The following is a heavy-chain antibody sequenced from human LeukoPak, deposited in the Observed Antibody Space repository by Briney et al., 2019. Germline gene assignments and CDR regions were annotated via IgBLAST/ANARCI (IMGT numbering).Heavy chain of an antibody. CDR2: IYYSGST. CDR3: ARVPGGNSAY. CDR1: GGSISSYY. Sequence: SETLSLTCTVSGGSISSYYWSWIRQPPGKGLGWIGYIYYSGSTNYNPSLKSRVTISVDTSKNQFSLKLSSVTAADTAVYYCARVPGGNSAYWGQGTLVTVSS. D-gene: IGHD2-15*01. J-gene: IGHJ4*02. V-gene: IGHV4-59*01.